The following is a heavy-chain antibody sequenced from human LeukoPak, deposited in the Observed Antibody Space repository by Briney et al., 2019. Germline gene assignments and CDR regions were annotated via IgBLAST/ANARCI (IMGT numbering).Heavy chain of an antibody. CDR3: ASPALNRGPY. V-gene: IGHV4-39*01. CDR1: GGSISSSSYY. J-gene: IGHJ4*02. CDR2: IYYSGST. D-gene: IGHD1-14*01. Sequence: SETLSLTCTVSGGSISSSSYYWGWIRQPPGKGLEWIVSIYYSGSTYSHPSLKGCTTPSVDPPKNPFSLRPRSVTAADTAVYYCASPALNRGPYGSQASLVTAPS.